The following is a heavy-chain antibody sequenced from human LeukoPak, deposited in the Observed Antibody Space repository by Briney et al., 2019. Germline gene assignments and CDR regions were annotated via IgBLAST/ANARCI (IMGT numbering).Heavy chain of an antibody. Sequence: ASVKVSCKASGYSFADYYMHWVRQAPGQGLEWMGWIKPNSGDTKSAQKFQGRVTMTRERSISTAYMEVSSVRYDDTAVYYCATNILVRDIINWFDPWGQGTLVTVSS. CDR2: IKPNSGDT. CDR1: GYSFADYY. V-gene: IGHV1-2*02. J-gene: IGHJ5*02. CDR3: ATNILVRDIINWFDP. D-gene: IGHD3-10*01.